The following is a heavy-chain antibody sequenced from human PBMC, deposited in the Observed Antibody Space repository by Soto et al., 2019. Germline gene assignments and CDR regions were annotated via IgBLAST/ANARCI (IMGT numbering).Heavy chain of an antibody. J-gene: IGHJ4*02. D-gene: IGHD2-15*01. CDR2: IYYSGST. V-gene: IGHV4-59*01. CDR1: GGSISSYY. CDR3: AREIHYCSGGSCYYFDY. Sequence: QVQLQESGPGLVKPSETLSLTCTVSGGSISSYYWSWIRQPPGKGLEWIGYIYYSGSTNYNPSLKSRVTLSVDTSKNQFSLKLSSVTAADTAVYYCAREIHYCSGGSCYYFDYWGQGTLVTVSS.